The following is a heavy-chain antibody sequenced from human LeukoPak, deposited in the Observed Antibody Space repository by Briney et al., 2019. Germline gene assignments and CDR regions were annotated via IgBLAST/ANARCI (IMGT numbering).Heavy chain of an antibody. D-gene: IGHD3-22*01. CDR3: AREGTYYDSSGYYVS. CDR1: GFTFSSYA. Sequence: GGSLRLSCAASGFTFSSYAMSWVRQAPGKGLEWVSAISGSGGSTYYADSVKGRFTISRDNSKNTLYLQMNRLRAEDTAVYYCAREGTYYDSSGYYVSWGQGTLVTVSS. J-gene: IGHJ5*02. V-gene: IGHV3-23*01. CDR2: ISGSGGST.